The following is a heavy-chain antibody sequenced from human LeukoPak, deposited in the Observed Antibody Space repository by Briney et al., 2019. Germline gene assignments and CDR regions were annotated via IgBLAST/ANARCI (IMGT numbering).Heavy chain of an antibody. CDR1: GFTFSSYS. CDR2: ISSSSSYI. J-gene: IGHJ4*02. CDR3: AKSGQYRTGYSYGYYFDY. Sequence: GGSLRLSCAASGFTFSSYSMNWVRQAPGKGLEWVSSISSSSSYIYYADSVKGRFTISRDNSKNTLYLQMNSLRAEDTAVYYCAKSGQYRTGYSYGYYFDYWGQGTLVTVSS. D-gene: IGHD5-18*01. V-gene: IGHV3-21*04.